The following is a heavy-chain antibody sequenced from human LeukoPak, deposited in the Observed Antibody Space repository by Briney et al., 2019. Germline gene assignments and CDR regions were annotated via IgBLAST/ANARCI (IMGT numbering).Heavy chain of an antibody. Sequence: GESLKISCKGSGYSFTSYRISWVRQMPGKGLEWMGRIDPSDSYTNYSPSFQGHVTISADKSISTAYLQWSSLKASDTAMYYCATHCSSTSCYVQGSDAFDIWGQGTMVTVSS. CDR3: ATHCSSTSCYVQGSDAFDI. J-gene: IGHJ3*02. CDR2: IDPSDSYT. V-gene: IGHV5-10-1*01. D-gene: IGHD2-2*01. CDR1: GYSFTSYR.